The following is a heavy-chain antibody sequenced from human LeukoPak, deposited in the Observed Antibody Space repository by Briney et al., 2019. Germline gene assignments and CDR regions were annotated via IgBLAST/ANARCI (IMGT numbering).Heavy chain of an antibody. CDR3: ARVDANWGVVDY. D-gene: IGHD7-27*01. Sequence: SETLSLTCAVSGASITSNHWWSWARQAPGEGLEWIGEIYHGGATTYNPSLKSRVTISLDTSKNQFSLKLSSVTAADTAVYYCARVDANWGVVDYWGQGTLVTVSS. CDR2: IYHGGAT. V-gene: IGHV4-4*02. J-gene: IGHJ4*02. CDR1: GASITSNHW.